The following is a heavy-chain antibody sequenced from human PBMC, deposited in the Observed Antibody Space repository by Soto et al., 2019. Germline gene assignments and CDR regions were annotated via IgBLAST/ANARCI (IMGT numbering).Heavy chain of an antibody. D-gene: IGHD6-19*01. CDR3: AKDTSGAVAGTGY. V-gene: IGHV3-9*01. Sequence: GGSLRLSCAASGFTFDGYAMHWVRQAPGKGLEWVSGINWNSGSIGYADSVKGRFTISRDNAKNSLYLQMNSLRAEDTALYHCAKDTSGAVAGTGYWGHGTLVTVSS. CDR2: INWNSGSI. CDR1: GFTFDGYA. J-gene: IGHJ4*01.